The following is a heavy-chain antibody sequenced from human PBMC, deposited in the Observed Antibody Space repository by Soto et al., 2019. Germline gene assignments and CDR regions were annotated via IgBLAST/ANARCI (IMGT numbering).Heavy chain of an antibody. CDR3: ARAPYSSTSFFFDF. CDR1: GYTVTAYH. D-gene: IGHD6-6*01. Sequence: AASVKVSCKTSGYTVTAYHMHWVRQAPGQGLEWMGIVNPSLGRANYAQKFQDRVAMTWDTSINTFYMELTSLRSDDTAVYYCARAPYSSTSFFFDFWGQGTLVTVSS. V-gene: IGHV1-46*01. J-gene: IGHJ4*02. CDR2: VNPSLGRA.